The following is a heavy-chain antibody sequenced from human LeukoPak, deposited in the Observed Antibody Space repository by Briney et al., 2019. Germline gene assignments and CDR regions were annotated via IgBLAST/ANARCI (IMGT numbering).Heavy chain of an antibody. CDR3: ARGREDLTGIAVAGTYDAFDI. Sequence: KPSETLSLTCTVSGGSISSSSYYWGWIRQPPGKGLEWIGSIYYSGSTYYNPSLKSRVTISVDTSKNQFSLKLSSVTAADTAVYYCARGREDLTGIAVAGTYDAFDIWGQGTMVTVSS. CDR2: IYYSGST. D-gene: IGHD6-19*01. CDR1: GGSISSSSYY. J-gene: IGHJ3*02. V-gene: IGHV4-39*07.